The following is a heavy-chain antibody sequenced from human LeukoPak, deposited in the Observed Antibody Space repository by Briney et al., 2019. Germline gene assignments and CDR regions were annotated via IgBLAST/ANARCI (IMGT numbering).Heavy chain of an antibody. CDR3: ARDRSGFYSVDY. D-gene: IGHD5-12*01. CDR1: GFTFSENN. V-gene: IGHV3-30-3*01. CDR2: PSSDGNNY. J-gene: IGHJ4*02. Sequence: GGSLRLSCAASGFTFSENNVHWVRQAPGKGLEWVALPSSDGNNYAYADSVKGRFTLSGDKSKTTLYLQMNSLRAEDTAVYYCARDRSGFYSVDYWGQGTLVTVSS.